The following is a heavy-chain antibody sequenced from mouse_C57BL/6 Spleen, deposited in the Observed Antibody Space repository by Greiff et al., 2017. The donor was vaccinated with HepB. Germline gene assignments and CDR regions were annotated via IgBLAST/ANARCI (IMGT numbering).Heavy chain of an antibody. V-gene: IGHV1-81*01. CDR2: IYPRSGNT. CDR1: GYTFTSYG. CDR3: ARGGSSGYDY. D-gene: IGHD3-2*02. J-gene: IGHJ2*01. Sequence: VKQSCKASGYTFTSYGISWVKQRTGQGLEWIGEIYPRSGNTYYNEKFKGKATLTADKSSSTAYMELRSLTSEDSAVYFCARGGSSGYDYWGQGTTLTVSS.